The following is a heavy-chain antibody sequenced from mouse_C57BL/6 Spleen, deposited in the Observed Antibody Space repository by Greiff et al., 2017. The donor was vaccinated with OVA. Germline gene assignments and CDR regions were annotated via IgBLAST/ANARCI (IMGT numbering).Heavy chain of an antibody. J-gene: IGHJ4*01. D-gene: IGHD2-5*01. CDR2: IRSKSNNYAT. CDR1: GFSFNTYA. V-gene: IGHV10-1*01. Sequence: EVMLVESGGGLVQPKGSLKLSCAASGFSFNTYAMNWVRQAPGKGLEWVARIRSKSNNYATYYADSVKDRFTISRDDSESMLYLQMNNLTTEDTAMYYCVRHDYYSKRYYAMDYWGQGTSVTVSS. CDR3: VRHDYYSKRYYAMDY.